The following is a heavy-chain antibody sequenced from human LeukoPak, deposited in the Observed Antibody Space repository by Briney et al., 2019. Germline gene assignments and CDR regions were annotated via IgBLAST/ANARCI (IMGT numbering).Heavy chain of an antibody. Sequence: GASVKVPCKVSGYTLTELSMHWVRQAPGKGLEWMGGFDPEDGETIYAQKFQGRVTMTEDTSTDTAYMELSSLRSEDTAVYYCATGPITMVRGVVNDWGQGTLVTVSS. V-gene: IGHV1-24*01. D-gene: IGHD3-10*01. CDR1: GYTLTELS. CDR2: FDPEDGET. J-gene: IGHJ4*02. CDR3: ATGPITMVRGVVND.